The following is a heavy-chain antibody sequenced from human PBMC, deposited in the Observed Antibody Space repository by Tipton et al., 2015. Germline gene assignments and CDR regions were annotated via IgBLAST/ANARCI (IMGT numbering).Heavy chain of an antibody. D-gene: IGHD3-9*01. J-gene: IGHJ4*02. CDR1: AYSFTNYW. CDR2: IHPSDSET. V-gene: IGHV5-51*01. CDR3: ARRLPYFEWSKVYYFDY. Sequence: VQLVQSGAEVKKPGESLKISCKGSAYSFTNYWIGWVRQMPGKGLEWVGIIHPSDSETKYSPSFEGLVTISADKSTSTAYLQWSSLKASDTAVYYCARRLPYFEWSKVYYFDYWGQGSPVTVSP.